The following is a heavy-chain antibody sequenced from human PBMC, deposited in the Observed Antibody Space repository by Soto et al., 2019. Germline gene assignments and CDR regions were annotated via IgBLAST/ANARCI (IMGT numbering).Heavy chain of an antibody. D-gene: IGHD3-10*01. CDR1: GFTFSSYP. CDR3: ARGRAAYYFDY. Sequence: GVSLRLSCAAPGFTFSSYPMHCVRQAPGKGLEHVSSTSGDGRIMYYLDSVKGRFTISRDNSKNTLYLQMGSLRTEDMAVYYCARGRAAYYFDYWGQGALVTVS. CDR2: TSGDGRIM. V-gene: IGHV3-64*02. J-gene: IGHJ4*02.